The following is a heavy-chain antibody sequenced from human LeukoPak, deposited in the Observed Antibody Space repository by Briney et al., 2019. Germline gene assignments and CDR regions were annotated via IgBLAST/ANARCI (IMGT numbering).Heavy chain of an antibody. CDR1: GFTFSNAW. V-gene: IGHV3-15*01. Sequence: PGGSLRLSCAASGFTFSNAWMSWVRQAPGKGLEWVGRIKSKTDGGTTDHAAPVKGRFTISRDDSKNTLYLQMNSLKTEDTAVYYCTTDGVVVVPAAMPGDYWGQGTLVTVSS. CDR2: IKSKTDGGTT. D-gene: IGHD2-2*01. J-gene: IGHJ4*02. CDR3: TTDGVVVVPAAMPGDY.